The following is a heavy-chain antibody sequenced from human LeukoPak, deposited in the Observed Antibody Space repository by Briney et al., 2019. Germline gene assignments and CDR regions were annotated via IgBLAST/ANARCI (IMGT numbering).Heavy chain of an antibody. J-gene: IGHJ4*02. D-gene: IGHD4-23*01. CDR2: INHRGHT. V-gene: IGHV4-39*07. CDR1: GGSISSSSYY. Sequence: PSETLSLTCTVSGGSISSSSYYWGWIRQTPEKGLEWIGEINHRGHTNYNPSLESRVTISVDTSKNQFSLKLRSVTAADTAVYYCARDPTTVVTLPYYFDFWGPGTLVTVSS. CDR3: ARDPTTVVTLPYYFDF.